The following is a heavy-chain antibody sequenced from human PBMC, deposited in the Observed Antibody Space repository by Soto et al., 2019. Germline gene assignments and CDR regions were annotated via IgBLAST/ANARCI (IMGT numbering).Heavy chain of an antibody. V-gene: IGHV4-34*01. J-gene: IGHJ5*02. CDR2: INHSGST. CDR1: GGSFSGYY. Sequence: SETLSLTCAVYGGSFSGYYWSWIRQPPGKGLEWIGEINHSGSTNYNPSLKSRVTISVDTSKNQFSLKLGSVTAADTAVYYCARGRVLLWLRSGNNWFDPWGQGTLVTVSS. D-gene: IGHD5-12*01. CDR3: ARGRVLLWLRSGNNWFDP.